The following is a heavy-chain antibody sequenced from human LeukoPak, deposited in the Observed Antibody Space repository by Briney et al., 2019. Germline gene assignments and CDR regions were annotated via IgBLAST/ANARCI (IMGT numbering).Heavy chain of an antibody. D-gene: IGHD2-8*01. J-gene: IGHJ6*02. V-gene: IGHV4-39*07. CDR3: ASLPNPASARRSYYYYYGMDV. Sequence: SSETLSRTCTVSGGSISSSNFYWGWIRQPPGKGLEWIGTIYYSGSTDYNPSLKSRVTISVDTSKNQFSLKLSSVTAADTAVYYCASLPNPASARRSYYYYYGMDVWGRGTTVTVSS. CDR1: GGSISSSNFY. CDR2: IYYSGST.